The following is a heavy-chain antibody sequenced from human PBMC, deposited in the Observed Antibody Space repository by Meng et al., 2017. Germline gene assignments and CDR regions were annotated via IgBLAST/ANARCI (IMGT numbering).Heavy chain of an antibody. D-gene: IGHD4-17*01. CDR3: AKDSGDYAVSWFDP. Sequence: SCKASGGTFSSYAISWVRQAPGKGLEWVSAISGSGGSTYYADSVKGRFTISRDNSKNTLYLQMNSLRAEDTAVYYCAKDSGDYAVSWFDPWGQGTLVTVSS. J-gene: IGHJ5*02. CDR1: GGTFSSYA. CDR2: ISGSGGST. V-gene: IGHV3-23*01.